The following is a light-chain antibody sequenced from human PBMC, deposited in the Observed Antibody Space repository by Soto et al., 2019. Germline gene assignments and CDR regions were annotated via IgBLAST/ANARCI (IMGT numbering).Light chain of an antibody. CDR1: QSVSSY. V-gene: IGKV3-11*01. CDR3: QQRSNWPTGYT. Sequence: EIVLTQSPATLSLSPGERATLSCRASQSVSSYLSWYQQKPGQSPRLLIYDASNRATGIPARFSGSGSGTDFTLTISSLEPEDCAVYYCQQRSNWPTGYTFGQGNKLEIK. J-gene: IGKJ2*01. CDR2: DAS.